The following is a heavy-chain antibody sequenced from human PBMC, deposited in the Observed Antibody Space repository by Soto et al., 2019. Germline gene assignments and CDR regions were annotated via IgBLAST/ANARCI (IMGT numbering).Heavy chain of an antibody. V-gene: IGHV1-2*02. J-gene: IGHJ5*02. CDR3: ARSRPPGDWFDP. D-gene: IGHD3-10*01. CDR1: GYTFTGYY. Sequence: ASVKVSCKASGYTFTGYYMHWVRQAPGQGLEWMGWINPNSGGTNYAQKLQGRVTMTTDTSTSTAYMELRSLRSDDTDVYYCARSRPPGDWFDPWGQGTLVTVSS. CDR2: INPNSGGT.